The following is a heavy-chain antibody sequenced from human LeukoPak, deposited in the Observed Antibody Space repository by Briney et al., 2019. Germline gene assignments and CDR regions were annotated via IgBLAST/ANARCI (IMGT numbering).Heavy chain of an antibody. J-gene: IGHJ4*02. CDR2: VSQWNT. D-gene: IGHD1-14*01. CDR1: NDYIKDYY. V-gene: IGHV4-4*07. Sequence: PSETLSLTCTLSNDYIKDYYWSWIRQPAGKGLEWIGRVSQWNTNYNPSLKSRVSMSVQASRNQFSLRLNSATAADTAVYYCARQGSDNHFDSWGPGTLVTASS. CDR3: ARQGSDNHFDS.